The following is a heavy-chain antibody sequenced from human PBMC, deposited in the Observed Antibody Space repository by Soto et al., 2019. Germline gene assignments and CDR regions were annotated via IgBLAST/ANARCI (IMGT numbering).Heavy chain of an antibody. V-gene: IGHV3-73*01. CDR2: IRSKANSYAT. CDR3: TRPPHYYDSSGIDY. D-gene: IGHD3-22*01. J-gene: IGHJ4*02. Sequence: GGSLRLSCAASGFTFSGSAMHWVRQASGKGLEWVGRIRSKANSYATAYAASVKGRFTISRDDSKNTAYLQMNSLKTEDTAVNYCTRPPHYYDSSGIDYWGQGTLVTVSS. CDR1: GFTFSGSA.